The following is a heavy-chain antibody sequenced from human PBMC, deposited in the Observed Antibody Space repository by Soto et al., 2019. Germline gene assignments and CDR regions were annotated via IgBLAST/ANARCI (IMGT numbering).Heavy chain of an antibody. CDR1: GASMSSGGYY. D-gene: IGHD6-6*01. V-gene: IGHV4-31*03. Sequence: SETLSLTCTVSGASMSSGGYYWTWIRQSPGKGLEWIGYIYYSESTYYNPSLESRVATSLDTSRSQFSLTLHSVTAADTAIYYCARDRHNNFFDPWGQGTLVTAPQ. J-gene: IGHJ5*02. CDR3: ARDRHNNFFDP. CDR2: IYYSEST.